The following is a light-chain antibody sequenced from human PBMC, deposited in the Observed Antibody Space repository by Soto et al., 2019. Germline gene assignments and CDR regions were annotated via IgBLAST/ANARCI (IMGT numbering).Light chain of an antibody. CDR1: QSVSSSY. V-gene: IGKV3-20*01. CDR2: ASS. Sequence: EIVLTQSPGTLSSSPGERATLSCRASQSVSSSYLAWYQHKPGQAPRLLIYASSSRATGIPDRFGGSGSGTDFTLTISRLEPEEFAVYYCQQYGESSWTFGQGTKVDIK. CDR3: QQYGESSWT. J-gene: IGKJ1*01.